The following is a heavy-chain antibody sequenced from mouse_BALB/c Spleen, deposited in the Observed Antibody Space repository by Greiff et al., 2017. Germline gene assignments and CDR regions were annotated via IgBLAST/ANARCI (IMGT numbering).Heavy chain of an antibody. CDR3: ARDYDYYYAMDY. D-gene: IGHD2-4*01. Sequence: EVQLVESGGDLVKPGGSLKLSCAASGFTFSSYGMSWVRQTPDKRLEWVATISSGGSYTYYPDSVKGRFTISRDNAKNTLYLQMSSLKSEDTAMYYCARDYDYYYAMDYWGQGTSVTVSS. J-gene: IGHJ4*01. CDR1: GFTFSSYG. V-gene: IGHV5-6*01. CDR2: ISSGGSYT.